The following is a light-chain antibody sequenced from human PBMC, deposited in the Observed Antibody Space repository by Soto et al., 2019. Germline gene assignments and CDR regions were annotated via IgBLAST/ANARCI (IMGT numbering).Light chain of an antibody. J-gene: IGLJ3*02. V-gene: IGLV2-14*03. CDR2: DVN. CDR3: SAYSTGSTPVL. Sequence: QSVLTQPASVSGSPGQSITISCTGTSSDVGSTFNYVSWYQHHPGKAPRLIMSDVNHRPSGVSARFSGSKSGNTASLTISGLQAEDEAHYFCSAYSTGSTPVLFGGGTKVTVL. CDR1: SSDVGSTFNY.